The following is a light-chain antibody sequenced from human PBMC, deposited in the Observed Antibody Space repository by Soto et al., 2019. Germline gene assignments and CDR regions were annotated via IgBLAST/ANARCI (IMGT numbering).Light chain of an antibody. CDR3: QSYDSSLSAVV. Sequence: QSVLTQPPSVSGAPGQRVTISCTGSSSNIGAGYDVHWYQQLPGTAPKLLISGNSNRPSGVPDRFSGSWSGTSASLAITGLQAEDEADYHCQSYDSSLSAVVFGGGTKVTVL. V-gene: IGLV1-40*01. J-gene: IGLJ2*01. CDR2: GNS. CDR1: SSNIGAGYD.